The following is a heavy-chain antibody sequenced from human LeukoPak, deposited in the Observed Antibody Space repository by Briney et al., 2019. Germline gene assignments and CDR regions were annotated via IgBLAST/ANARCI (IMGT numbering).Heavy chain of an antibody. D-gene: IGHD5-12*01. CDR1: GFTFSDYY. Sequence: GGSLRLSCAASGFTFSDYYMSWIRQAPGKGLEWVSYISSSGSTIYYADSVKGRFTISRDNAKNPQSLKMNSLRANDTTVYYSAREAGISIVAPMSYFDSWGQGTLVTVSS. J-gene: IGHJ4*02. CDR2: ISSSGSTI. V-gene: IGHV3-11*01. CDR3: AREAGISIVAPMSYFDS.